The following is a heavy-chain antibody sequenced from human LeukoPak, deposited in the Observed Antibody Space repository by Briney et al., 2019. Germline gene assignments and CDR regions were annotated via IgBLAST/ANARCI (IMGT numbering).Heavy chain of an antibody. Sequence: SGPTLVKPTQTLTLTCTFSGFSLSTNGVGVGWIRQPPGKALEWLAVIYWDDDKRYSPSLKSRLTITKDTSKNQEVLTMTNMDPVDTATYYCVNRNRGNCGGGSCYSGYFDYWGQGTLVTVSS. J-gene: IGHJ4*02. D-gene: IGHD2-15*01. CDR1: GFSLSTNGVG. CDR2: IYWDDDK. CDR3: VNRNRGNCGGGSCYSGYFDY. V-gene: IGHV2-5*02.